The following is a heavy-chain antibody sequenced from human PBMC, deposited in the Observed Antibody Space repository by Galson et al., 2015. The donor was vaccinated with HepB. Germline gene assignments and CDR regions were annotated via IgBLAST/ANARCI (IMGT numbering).Heavy chain of an antibody. Sequence: SLRLSCAASGFTFVNYAMNWVRQAPGKGLEWVSYISSSSSGITQYADSVKGRFTISRDNAKNPLYLQMNSLRSEDTAVYYCARDTSSGWKLDYWGQGTLVTVSS. CDR2: ISSSSSGIT. CDR1: GFTFVNYA. D-gene: IGHD6-19*01. V-gene: IGHV3-48*01. CDR3: ARDTSSGWKLDY. J-gene: IGHJ4*02.